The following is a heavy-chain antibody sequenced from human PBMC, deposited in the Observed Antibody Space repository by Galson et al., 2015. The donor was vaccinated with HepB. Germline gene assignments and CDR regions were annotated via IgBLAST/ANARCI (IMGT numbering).Heavy chain of an antibody. Sequence: SLRLSCAASGFTFSSYSMNWVRQAPGKGLEWVSYISSSSSTIYYADSVKGRFTISRDNAKNSLYLQMNSLRAEDMAVYYCARGGVPAAISYYYGMDVWGQGTTVTVSS. J-gene: IGHJ6*02. D-gene: IGHD2-2*01. V-gene: IGHV3-48*01. CDR3: ARGGVPAAISYYYGMDV. CDR2: ISSSSSTI. CDR1: GFTFSSYS.